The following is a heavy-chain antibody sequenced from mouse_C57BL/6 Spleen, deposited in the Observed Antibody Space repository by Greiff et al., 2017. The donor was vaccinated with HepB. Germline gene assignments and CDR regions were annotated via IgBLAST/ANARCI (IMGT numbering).Heavy chain of an antibody. CDR1: GYTFTDYN. CDR2: INPNNGGT. D-gene: IGHD3-3*01. V-gene: IGHV1-18*01. Sequence: VQLKESGPELVKPGASVKIPCKASGYTFTDYNMDWVKQSHGKSLEWIGDINPNNGGTIYNQKFKGKATLTVDKSSSTAYMELRSLTSEDTAVYYCARGDGYFDDWGTGTTVTVSS. CDR3: ARGDGYFDD. J-gene: IGHJ1*03.